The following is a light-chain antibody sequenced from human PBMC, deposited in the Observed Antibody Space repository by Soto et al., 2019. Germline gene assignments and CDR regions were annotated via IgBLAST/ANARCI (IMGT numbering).Light chain of an antibody. CDR2: DIS. Sequence: EVVMPQYPAPLSVSAGERSTLSCRASQTVSRNLAWYQQRPGQAPRLLIYDISNRATGVPARFSGSGSETEFTLTIRSLQSEDFAVYFCHQYNNWPSFGQGGRLEFK. CDR1: QTVSRN. CDR3: HQYNNWPS. V-gene: IGKV3-15*01. J-gene: IGKJ5*01.